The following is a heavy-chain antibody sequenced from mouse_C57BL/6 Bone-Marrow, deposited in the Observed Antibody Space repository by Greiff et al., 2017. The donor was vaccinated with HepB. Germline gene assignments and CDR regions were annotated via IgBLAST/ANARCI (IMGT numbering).Heavy chain of an antibody. D-gene: IGHD4-1*02. CDR2: IRNKANGYTT. V-gene: IGHV7-3*01. CDR1: GFTFTDYY. CDR3: ARYSSSTFAWFAY. Sequence: EVMLVDSGGGLVQPGDSLSLSCAASGFTFTDYYMSWVRQPPGKALEWLGFIRNKANGYTTEYSASVKGRFTISRDNSQSILYLQMNALRAEDSATYYCARYSSSTFAWFAYWGQGTLVTVSA. J-gene: IGHJ3*01.